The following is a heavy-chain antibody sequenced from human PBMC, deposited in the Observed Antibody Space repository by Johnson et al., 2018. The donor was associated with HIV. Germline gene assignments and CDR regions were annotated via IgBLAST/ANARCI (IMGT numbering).Heavy chain of an antibody. D-gene: IGHD2-15*01. V-gene: IGHV3-30-3*01. CDR1: GFTVSSNY. CDR2: ISYDGSNK. J-gene: IGHJ3*02. Sequence: QVQLVESGGGLVQPGGSLRLSCAASGFTVSSNYMSWVRQAPGKGLAWVSVISYDGSNKYYADSVKGRFTISRDNSKNTLYLQRNSLRAEDTAVYHWARDPGVVEAPRSRVDAFDIWGQGTMVTVSS. CDR3: ARDPGVVEAPRSRVDAFDI.